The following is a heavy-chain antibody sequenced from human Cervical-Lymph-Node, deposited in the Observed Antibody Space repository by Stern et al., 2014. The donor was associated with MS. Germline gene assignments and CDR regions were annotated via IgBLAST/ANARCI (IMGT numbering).Heavy chain of an antibody. CDR3: ASAYSSSHYYFDY. D-gene: IGHD6-13*01. CDR2: IWYDGSNP. J-gene: IGHJ4*02. CDR1: GFSFSRYA. Sequence: DQLVESGGGVVQPGRSLRLSCEASGFSFSRYAMHWVRQAPGKGLEWVALIWYDGSNPYYADSVTGRFTISRDNFKNTLYLQMNSLRAEDTAVYYCASAYSSSHYYFDYWGQGTLVTVSS. V-gene: IGHV3-33*01.